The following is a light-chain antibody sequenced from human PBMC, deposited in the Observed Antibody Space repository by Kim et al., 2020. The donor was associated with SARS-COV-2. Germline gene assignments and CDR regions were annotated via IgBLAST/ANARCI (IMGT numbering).Light chain of an antibody. CDR1: SLRRYY. J-gene: IGLJ2*01. CDR2: GKN. V-gene: IGLV3-19*01. Sequence: SSELTQDPAVSVALGQTVRITCQGDSLRRYYASWYQQKPGQAPVLVIYGKNNRPSGIPDRFSGSSSGNTASLTITGAQAEDEADYYCNSWDSSGNHPGVFGGGTQLTVL. CDR3: NSWDSSGNHPGV.